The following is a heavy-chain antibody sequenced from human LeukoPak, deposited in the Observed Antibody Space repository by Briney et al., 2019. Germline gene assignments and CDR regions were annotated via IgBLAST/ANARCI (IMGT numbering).Heavy chain of an antibody. CDR2: IFYSGST. CDR1: GGSISSHD. Sequence: SETLSLTCTVSGGSISSHDYSWIRQPPGKGLEWMGHIFYSGSTKYNPSLKSRVTISLDPSKNQCSLNLDSETAADTAVYYCARSDYPYVWGPYWGQGTLATVSS. J-gene: IGHJ4*02. D-gene: IGHD3-16*01. CDR3: ARSDYPYVWGPY. V-gene: IGHV4-59*11.